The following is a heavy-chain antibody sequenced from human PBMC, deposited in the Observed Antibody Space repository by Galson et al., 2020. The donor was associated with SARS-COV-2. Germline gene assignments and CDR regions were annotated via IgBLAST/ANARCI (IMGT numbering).Heavy chain of an antibody. CDR3: DREGGSSGYQGGDYYGGAYYFDY. Sequence: SETLSLTCTVSGGSISSVAYYWSWIRQPPGKGLEWIGNIYYSASTYYNPSLKSRVSISVDTSKHHFSLKLSSVTAADTAEYYCDREGGSSGYQGGDYYGGAYYFDYWGQGTLVTVSS. V-gene: IGHV4-30-4*01. CDR2: IYYSAST. J-gene: IGHJ4*02. D-gene: IGHD3-22*01. CDR1: GGSISSVAYY.